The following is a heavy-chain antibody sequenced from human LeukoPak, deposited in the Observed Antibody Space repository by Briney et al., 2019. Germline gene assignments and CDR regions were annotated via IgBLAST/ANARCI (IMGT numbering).Heavy chain of an antibody. CDR2: IYTSGST. D-gene: IGHD3-10*01. CDR1: GGSISSGSYY. J-gene: IGHJ3*01. Sequence: SETLSLTCTVSGGSISSGSYYWSWIRQPAGKGLEWIGRIYTSGSTNYNPSLKSRVTISVDTSKNQFSLHLNSVTPDDTALYYCARGGLVRGSLNSLTGFDFWGQGTMVTVSS. CDR3: ARGGLVRGSLNSLTGFDF. V-gene: IGHV4-61*02.